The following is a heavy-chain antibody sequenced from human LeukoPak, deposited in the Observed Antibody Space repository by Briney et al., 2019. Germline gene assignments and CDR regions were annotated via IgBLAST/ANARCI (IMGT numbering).Heavy chain of an antibody. CDR1: GFSFSKYW. J-gene: IGHJ4*02. D-gene: IGHD5-12*01. CDR2: IKEDGTYT. CDR3: AKDVTRYSGYDLVFDY. V-gene: IGHV3-74*01. Sequence: GGSLRLSCAASGFSFSKYWMHWVRQTPGEGLVWVSRIKEDGTYTSYADSVKGRFTISRDNSKNTLYLQMNSLRAEDTAVYYCAKDVTRYSGYDLVFDYWGQGTLVTVSS.